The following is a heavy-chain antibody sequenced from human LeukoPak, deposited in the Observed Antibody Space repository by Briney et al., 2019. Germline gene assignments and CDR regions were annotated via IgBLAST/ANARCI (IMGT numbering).Heavy chain of an antibody. D-gene: IGHD3-22*01. V-gene: IGHV3-30*18. CDR1: GFTFSSYG. J-gene: IGHJ4*02. CDR3: AKDPMYYYDSSGHSDY. Sequence: GGPLRLSCAASGFTFSSYGMHWVRQAPGKGLEWVAVISYDGSNKYYADSVKGRFTISRDNSKNTLYLQMNSLRAEDTAVYYCAKDPMYYYDSSGHSDYWGQGTLVTVSS. CDR2: ISYDGSNK.